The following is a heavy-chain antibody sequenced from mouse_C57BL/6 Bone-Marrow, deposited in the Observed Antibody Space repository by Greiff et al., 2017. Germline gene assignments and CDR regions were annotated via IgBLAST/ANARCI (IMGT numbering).Heavy chain of an antibody. J-gene: IGHJ4*01. CDR1: GFTFSSYG. CDR3: ARRSSHYAMDY. D-gene: IGHD1-1*01. CDR2: ISSGGSYT. V-gene: IGHV5-6*01. Sequence: EVQGVESGGDLVKPGGSLKLSCAASGFTFSSYGMSWVRQTPDKRLEWVATISSGGSYTYYPDSVKGRFTISRDNAKNTLYLQMSSLKSEDTAMYYCARRSSHYAMDYWGQGTSVTVSS.